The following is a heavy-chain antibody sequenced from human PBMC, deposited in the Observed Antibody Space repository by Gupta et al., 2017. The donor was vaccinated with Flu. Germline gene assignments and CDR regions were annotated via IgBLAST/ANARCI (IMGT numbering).Heavy chain of an antibody. J-gene: IGHJ4*02. D-gene: IGHD6-19*01. CDR3: ARDEGSGIDY. V-gene: IGHV4-31*03. Sequence: QVQLQESGPGLVKPSQTVSLTCTVSGGSLSRSGYYWSWIRQHPGKGLEWLAYFYYTGGTYYNPSLKSRLTMSVDTSKNQLSLTLTSVTSADTAVYYCARDEGSGIDYWGQGTLVTVSS. CDR1: GGSLSRSGYY. CDR2: FYYTGGT.